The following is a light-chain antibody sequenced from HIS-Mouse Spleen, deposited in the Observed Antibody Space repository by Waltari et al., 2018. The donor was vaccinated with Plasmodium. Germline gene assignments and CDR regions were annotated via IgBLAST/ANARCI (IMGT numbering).Light chain of an antibody. V-gene: IGKV3-11*01. Sequence: EIVLTQSPATLSLSPGERATLSCRASQSVRSYLAWYQQKPGQAPRLLSYDASIRATGVPARFSGSGSGTDFTLTISSLEPEDFAVYYCQQRSNWPRVLTFGGGTKVEIK. J-gene: IGKJ4*01. CDR3: QQRSNWPRVLT. CDR1: QSVRSY. CDR2: DAS.